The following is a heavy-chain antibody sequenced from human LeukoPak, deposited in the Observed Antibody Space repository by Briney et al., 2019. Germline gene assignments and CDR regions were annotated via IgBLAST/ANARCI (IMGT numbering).Heavy chain of an antibody. V-gene: IGHV3-23*01. D-gene: IGHD6-13*01. J-gene: IGHJ6*03. Sequence: GGSLRLSCEASGFTFSSYWMSWVRQAPGKGLEWVSAISGSGGSTYYADSVKGRFTISRDNSKNTLYLQMNSLKTEDTAVYYCTTETYSSSWYYYYYYYMDVWGKGTTVTVSS. CDR2: ISGSGGST. CDR3: TTETYSSSWYYYYYYYMDV. CDR1: GFTFSSYW.